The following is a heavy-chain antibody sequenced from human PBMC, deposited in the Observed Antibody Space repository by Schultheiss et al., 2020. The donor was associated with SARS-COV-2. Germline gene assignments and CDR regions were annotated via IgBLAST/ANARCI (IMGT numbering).Heavy chain of an antibody. V-gene: IGHV3-23*01. J-gene: IGHJ3*02. CDR1: GFTVSSNY. Sequence: GGSLRLSCAASGFTVSSNYMSWVRQAPGKGLEWVSVISGSGGSTYYADSVKGRFTISRDNAKNSLYLQMNSLRAEDTALYYCAKVSGYYGSGSTGAFDIWGQGTMVTVSS. CDR3: AKVSGYYGSGSTGAFDI. CDR2: ISGSGGST. D-gene: IGHD3-10*01.